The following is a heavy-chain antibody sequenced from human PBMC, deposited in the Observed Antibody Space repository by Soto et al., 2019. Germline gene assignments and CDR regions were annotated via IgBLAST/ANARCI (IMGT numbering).Heavy chain of an antibody. CDR2: IIPIFGTA. D-gene: IGHD3-22*01. J-gene: IGHJ3*02. Sequence: SVKVSCKASGGTFSSYAISWVRQAPGQGLEWMGGIIPIFGTANYAQKFQGRVTITADKSTSTAYMELSSLRSEDTAVYYCARVILYYYDSTYAFDIWGQGTMVTVSS. V-gene: IGHV1-69*06. CDR3: ARVILYYYDSTYAFDI. CDR1: GGTFSSYA.